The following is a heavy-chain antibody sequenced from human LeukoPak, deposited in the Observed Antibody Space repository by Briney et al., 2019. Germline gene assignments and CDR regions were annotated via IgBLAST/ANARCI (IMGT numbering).Heavy chain of an antibody. CDR3: ARDSSDWHYYYYGMDV. Sequence: GGSLRLSCAASGFTFSSYSMNWVRQAPGKGLEWVSSISSSSSYIYYADSVKGRFTISRDNAKNSLYLQMNSLRAEDTAVYYCARDSSDWHYYYYGMDVWGQGTTVTVSS. CDR2: ISSSSSYI. J-gene: IGHJ6*02. CDR1: GFTFSSYS. D-gene: IGHD6-19*01. V-gene: IGHV3-21*01.